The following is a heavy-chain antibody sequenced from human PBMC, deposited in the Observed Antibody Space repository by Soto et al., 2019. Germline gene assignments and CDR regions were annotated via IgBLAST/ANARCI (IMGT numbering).Heavy chain of an antibody. CDR3: ARATYSGFGLDS. Sequence: GGSLRLSCVGSGFIVSDHYMTWIRQAPGKGLEWISYISSSGTTIYYADSVKGRFTISRDSAKNSLDLQMTSLTGDDSAVYFCARATYSGFGLDSWGQGTRVTVSS. CDR1: GFIVSDHY. CDR2: ISSSGTTI. J-gene: IGHJ4*02. D-gene: IGHD5-12*01. V-gene: IGHV3-11*01.